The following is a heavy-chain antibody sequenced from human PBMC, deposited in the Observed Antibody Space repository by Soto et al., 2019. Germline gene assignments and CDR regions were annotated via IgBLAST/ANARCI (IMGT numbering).Heavy chain of an antibody. V-gene: IGHV1-69*02. CDR2: IIPILGIA. D-gene: IGHD3-16*01. CDR3: AEGVEWGEAFDI. J-gene: IGHJ3*02. Sequence: ASVKVSCKASGGTFSSYTISWVRQAPGQGLEWMGRIIPILGIANYAQKFQGRVTITADKSTSTAYMELSSLRSEDTAVYCCAEGVEWGEAFDIWGQGTMVTVSS. CDR1: GGTFSSYT.